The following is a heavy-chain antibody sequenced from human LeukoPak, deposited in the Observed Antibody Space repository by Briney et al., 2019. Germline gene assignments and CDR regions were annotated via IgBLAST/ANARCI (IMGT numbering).Heavy chain of an antibody. CDR1: GFTFTSSA. Sequence: GASVTVSCTASGFTFTSSAVQWVRQARGQRLEWIGWIVVGSGNTNYAQKFQERVTITRDMSTSTAYMELSSLRSEDTAVYYCAADPGGLLNFDLWGRGTLVTVSS. V-gene: IGHV1-58*01. CDR2: IVVGSGNT. J-gene: IGHJ2*01. D-gene: IGHD2-15*01. CDR3: AADPGGLLNFDL.